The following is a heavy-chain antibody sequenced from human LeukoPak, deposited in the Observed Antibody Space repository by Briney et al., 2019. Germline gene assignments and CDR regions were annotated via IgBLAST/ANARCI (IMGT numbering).Heavy chain of an antibody. J-gene: IGHJ4*02. D-gene: IGHD2-8*01. CDR2: ISWDGGST. V-gene: IGHV3-43*01. Sequence: PGGSLRLSCAASGFTFDDYTMHWVRQAPGKGLEWVSLISWDGGSTYYADSVKGRFTISRDNSKNSLYLQMNSLRTEDTALYYCAKGMGYCTNGVCYSLYLDYWGQGTLVTVSS. CDR1: GFTFDDYT. CDR3: AKGMGYCTNGVCYSLYLDY.